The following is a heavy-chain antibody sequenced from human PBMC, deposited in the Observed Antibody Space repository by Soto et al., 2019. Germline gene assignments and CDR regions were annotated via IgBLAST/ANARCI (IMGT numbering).Heavy chain of an antibody. CDR1: GFTFNNYA. J-gene: IGHJ4*02. CDR3: ARYGTDSLFDY. V-gene: IGHV3-30-3*01. D-gene: IGHD2-21*01. CDR2: ISYDGSNT. Sequence: PGGSLRLSCAASGFTFNNYAMHWVRQAPGKGLEWVTFISYDGSNTYYADSVKGRFTISRDNSKSTLYLQMNSLRADDTALYFCARYGTDSLFDYWGPGTLVTVSS.